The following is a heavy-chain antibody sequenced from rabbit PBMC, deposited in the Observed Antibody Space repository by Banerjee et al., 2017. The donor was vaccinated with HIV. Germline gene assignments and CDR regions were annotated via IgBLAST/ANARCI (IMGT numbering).Heavy chain of an antibody. D-gene: IGHD6-1*01. CDR2: INTGSHST. V-gene: IGHV1S45*01. CDR3: AVDASDSYEDYFNL. Sequence: QEQLEESGGGLVKPEGSLTLTCTASGFDLSSYYYMCWVRQAPGKGPEWIGYINTGSHSTSYASWAKGRFTISKSSSTTVTLQMTSLTAADTATYFCAVDASDSYEDYFNLWGPGTLVTVS. J-gene: IGHJ4*01. CDR1: GFDLSSYYY.